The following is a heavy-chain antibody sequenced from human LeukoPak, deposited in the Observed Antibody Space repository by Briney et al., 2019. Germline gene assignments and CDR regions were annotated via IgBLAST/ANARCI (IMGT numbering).Heavy chain of an antibody. CDR2: ISSSGGTT. D-gene: IGHD5-24*01. CDR1: GFTFSIHA. J-gene: IGHJ4*02. Sequence: GGSLRLSCAASGFTFSIHAMSWVRQAPGKGLEWVAAISSSGGTTYYADSMRGRFSISRDNSKSMLYLEMSSLRADDTAVYYCAKVAARRDYEAYFEYWGQGTQVTVSS. V-gene: IGHV3-23*01. CDR3: AKVAARRDYEAYFEY.